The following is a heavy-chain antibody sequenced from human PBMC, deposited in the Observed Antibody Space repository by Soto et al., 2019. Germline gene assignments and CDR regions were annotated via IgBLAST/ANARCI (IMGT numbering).Heavy chain of an antibody. Sequence: EVQLVQSGAEVKKPGATMKISCKASGYTFSDYFMHWIQQAPGKGLEWMGLVDPEGSGTIYSEKFQGRLTLSADTSTHTAYMELSNLGSEDTAVYYCAFATSGNYGGFDFRGQGTLVTVSS. J-gene: IGHJ3*01. CDR2: VDPEGSGT. CDR3: AFATSGNYGGFDF. V-gene: IGHV1-69-2*01. CDR1: GYTFSDYF. D-gene: IGHD4-17*01.